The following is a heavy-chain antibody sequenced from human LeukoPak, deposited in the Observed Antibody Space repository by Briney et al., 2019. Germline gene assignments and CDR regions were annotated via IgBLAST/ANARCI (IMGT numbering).Heavy chain of an antibody. J-gene: IGHJ4*02. CDR2: TYYRSKWFN. V-gene: IGHV6-1*01. CDR3: ASEGGSYRGRGYYFDY. D-gene: IGHD1-26*01. Sequence: LSQTLPLTCAISGDSVSSNTVAWNWIRQSPSRGLEWLGRTYYRSKWFNDYAVSVKSRITITPDTSKNQFSLQLNSVTPEDTAVYYCASEGGSYRGRGYYFDYWGQGTLVTVSS. CDR1: GDSVSSNTVA.